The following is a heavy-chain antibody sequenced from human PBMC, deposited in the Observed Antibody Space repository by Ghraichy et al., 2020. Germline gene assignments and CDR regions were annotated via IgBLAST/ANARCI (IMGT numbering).Heavy chain of an antibody. CDR2: ISSTSNTI. CDR1: GFTFSKFG. J-gene: IGHJ4*02. Sequence: GESLNISCEDSGFTFSKFGMNWVRQAPGKGLEWLSYISSTSNTIYYADSVKGRFTISRDNAKSSLYLQMNSLRAEDTAVYYCARDTSSWYLDYWGQGTLATVS. CDR3: ARDTSSWYLDY. V-gene: IGHV3-48*01. D-gene: IGHD6-13*01.